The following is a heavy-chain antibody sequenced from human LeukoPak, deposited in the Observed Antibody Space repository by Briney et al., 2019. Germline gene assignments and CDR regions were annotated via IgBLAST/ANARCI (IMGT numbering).Heavy chain of an antibody. D-gene: IGHD3-3*01. J-gene: IGHJ4*02. CDR1: GFTFSHHW. V-gene: IGHV3-7*01. CDR3: ARLNWNYADY. CDR2: IKEDGSEK. Sequence: GGSLRLSCTASGFTFSHHWMTWVRQAPGKGLEWVANIKEDGSEKDYVDSVKGRFTISRDNGKNSLYLQMNILRGEDTAVYYCARLNWNYADYWGQGTLVTVST.